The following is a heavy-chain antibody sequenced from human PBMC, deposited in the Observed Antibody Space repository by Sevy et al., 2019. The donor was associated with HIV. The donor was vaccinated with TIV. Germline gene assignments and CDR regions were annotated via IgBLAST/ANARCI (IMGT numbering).Heavy chain of an antibody. V-gene: IGHV1-18*01. CDR1: GYTFTSYG. CDR2: ISTYNGNT. D-gene: IGHD2-8*01. J-gene: IGHJ6*02. Sequence: ASVKVSCKASGYTFTSYGISWVRQAPGQGLAWMGWISTYNGNTNYVQKVQGRVTMTTDTSTSTAYMELRSLRSDDTAVYYCARDLGPIVLMVYATPYGMDVWGQGTTVTVSS. CDR3: ARDLGPIVLMVYATPYGMDV.